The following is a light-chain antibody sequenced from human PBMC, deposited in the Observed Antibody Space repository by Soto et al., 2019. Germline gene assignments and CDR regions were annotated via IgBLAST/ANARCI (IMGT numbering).Light chain of an antibody. V-gene: IGKV3-20*01. CDR1: QSVSSSY. Sequence: EIVLTQSPGTLSLSPGERATLSCRASQSVSSSYLAWYQQKPGQAPRLLIYGASSRATGIPDRFSGSGSGTDITLTISRLEPEDFAVDYCHQYGSSPQTFGQGTKVEIK. CDR2: GAS. J-gene: IGKJ1*01. CDR3: HQYGSSPQT.